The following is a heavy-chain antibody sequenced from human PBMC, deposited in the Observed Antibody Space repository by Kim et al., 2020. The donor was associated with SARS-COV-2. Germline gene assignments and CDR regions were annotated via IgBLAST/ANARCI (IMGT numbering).Heavy chain of an antibody. V-gene: IGHV3-74*01. CDR2: INSDGSST. CDR1: GFTFSSYW. CDR3: AREFGRYFDWLQAWAKDHNWFDP. J-gene: IGHJ5*02. Sequence: GGSLRLSCAASGFTFSSYWMHWVRQAPGKGLVWVSRINSDGSSTSYADSVKGRFTISRDNAKNTLYLQMNSLRAEDTAVYYCAREFGRYFDWLQAWAKDHNWFDPWGQGTLVTVSS. D-gene: IGHD3-9*01.